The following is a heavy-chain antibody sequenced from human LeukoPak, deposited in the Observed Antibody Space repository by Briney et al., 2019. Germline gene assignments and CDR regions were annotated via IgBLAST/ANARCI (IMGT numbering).Heavy chain of an antibody. Sequence: GGSLRLSCATSGFSLSRNGMHWVRQAPGQGLEWVAFILSDGSYEYYADSVKGRFTISRDTSRNTLFLQMNSLRTEDTAVYYCTRLEVAATGYWGQGTLVTVSS. CDR2: ILSDGSYE. J-gene: IGHJ4*02. D-gene: IGHD2-15*01. V-gene: IGHV3-30*19. CDR1: GFSLSRNG. CDR3: TRLEVAATGY.